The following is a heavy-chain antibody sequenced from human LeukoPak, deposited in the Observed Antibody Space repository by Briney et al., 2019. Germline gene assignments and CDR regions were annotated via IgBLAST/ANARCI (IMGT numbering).Heavy chain of an antibody. CDR1: GFSLPNYW. Sequence: PGGSLRLSCAASGFSLPNYWIHWVRQAPGKGLVWVSRINFDGSMTNYVDSVKGRFTVPRDNAKNTVYLEMNSLRAEDTAVYYCARAYYDFWSGYLPTMDYWGQGTLVTVSS. CDR3: ARAYYDFWSGYLPTMDY. CDR2: INFDGSMT. V-gene: IGHV3-74*01. D-gene: IGHD3-3*01. J-gene: IGHJ4*02.